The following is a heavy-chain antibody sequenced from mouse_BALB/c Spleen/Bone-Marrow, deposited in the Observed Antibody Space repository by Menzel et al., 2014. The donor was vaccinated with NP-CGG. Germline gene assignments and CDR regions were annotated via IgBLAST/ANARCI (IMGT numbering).Heavy chain of an antibody. J-gene: IGHJ2*01. V-gene: IGHV5-6-5*01. Sequence: EVQLVESGGGLVKPGGSLKLSCAASGFTFSSYAMSWVRQTPEKRLEWVASISNGGSTYYPDSVKGRFTISRDNARNILYLQMSSLRSEDTAMYYCAGDDYDDQYYFDYWGQGTTLTVSS. CDR2: ISNGGST. D-gene: IGHD2-4*01. CDR1: GFTFSSYA. CDR3: AGDDYDDQYYFDY.